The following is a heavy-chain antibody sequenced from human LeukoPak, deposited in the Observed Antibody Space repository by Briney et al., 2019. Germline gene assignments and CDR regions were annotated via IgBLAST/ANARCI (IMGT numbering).Heavy chain of an antibody. J-gene: IGHJ3*02. Sequence: GESLKISCKGSGYSFTSYWIGWVRQMPGKGLEWMGIIYPGDSDTRYSPSFQGQVTISADKSISTAYLQWSSLRASDTAMYYCASLYSSSSGAFDIWGQGTMVTVSS. CDR1: GYSFTSYW. CDR2: IYPGDSDT. V-gene: IGHV5-51*01. CDR3: ASLYSSSSGAFDI. D-gene: IGHD6-6*01.